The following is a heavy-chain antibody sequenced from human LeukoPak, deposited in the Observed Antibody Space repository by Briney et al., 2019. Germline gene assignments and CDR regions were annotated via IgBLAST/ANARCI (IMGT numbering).Heavy chain of an antibody. J-gene: IGHJ4*02. CDR3: AKDRNYYDSSGYVMDY. V-gene: IGHV3-48*01. Sequence: GGSLRLSCAASGFTFSNFIMNWVRQAPGKGLEWVSYISSSSSTIYYADSVKGRFTISRDNAKNSLYLQMNSLRAEDTAVYYCAKDRNYYDSSGYVMDYWGQGTLVTVSS. CDR2: ISSSSSTI. CDR1: GFTFSNFI. D-gene: IGHD3-22*01.